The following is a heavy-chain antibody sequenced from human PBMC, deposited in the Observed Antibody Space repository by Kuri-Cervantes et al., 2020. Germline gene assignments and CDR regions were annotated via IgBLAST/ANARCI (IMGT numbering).Heavy chain of an antibody. Sequence: GGSLRLSCAASGFTFSSYSMNWVRQAPGKGLEWVSVIYSGGSTYYADSVKGRFTISRDNAKNSLYLQMNSLRAEDTALYYCAKVAAPYYDILTGENDAFDIWGQGTMVTVSS. CDR3: AKVAAPYYDILTGENDAFDI. J-gene: IGHJ3*02. CDR2: IYSGGST. D-gene: IGHD3-9*01. V-gene: IGHV3-53*05. CDR1: GFTFSSYS.